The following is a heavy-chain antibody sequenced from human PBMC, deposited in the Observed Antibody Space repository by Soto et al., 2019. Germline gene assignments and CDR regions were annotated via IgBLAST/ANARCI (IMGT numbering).Heavy chain of an antibody. CDR1: GFTFSHYG. V-gene: IGHV3-30*03. D-gene: IGHD1-26*01. CDR3: ARYSGKYQGPIDY. J-gene: IGHJ4*02. CDR2: IADDGSNK. Sequence: QVQLVESGGGVVQPGRSLRLSCAASGFTFSHYGIHWVRQAPGTGLEGLAVIADDGSNKHYADSVKGRFTVSRDNSKNTLYMQMNSLRAEDTAVYFCARYSGKYQGPIDYWGQGTLVTVSS.